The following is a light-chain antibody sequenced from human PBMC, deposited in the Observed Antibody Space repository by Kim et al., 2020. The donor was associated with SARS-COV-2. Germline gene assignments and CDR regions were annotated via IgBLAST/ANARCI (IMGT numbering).Light chain of an antibody. CDR2: KAS. Sequence: DIQMTQSPSTLSASVGDRVTITCRASQSISDWLAWYQQKPGKAPNLLFYKASSLESEVPSRFSGSGFETQITLTINSLQPDDFATYYCQQYNSYSTFGQGTKVEIK. V-gene: IGKV1-5*03. CDR1: QSISDW. J-gene: IGKJ1*01. CDR3: QQYNSYST.